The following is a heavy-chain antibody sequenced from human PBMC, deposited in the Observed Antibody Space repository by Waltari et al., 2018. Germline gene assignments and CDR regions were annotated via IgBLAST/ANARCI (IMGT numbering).Heavy chain of an antibody. CDR1: GYSFTPYV. D-gene: IGHD1-26*01. J-gene: IGHJ4*01. CDR3: ATSYSWNGLEY. Sequence: QIHLVQSGPETQKPGASVKVSCKTSGYSFTPYVISWVRQAPCQGLEWVGWLSPFSGQTHYAQKFQDRVAMTADTAAATAYMELKSLRSDDTAFYYCATSYSWNGLEYWGHGTLVTVFS. CDR2: LSPFSGQT. V-gene: IGHV1-18*01.